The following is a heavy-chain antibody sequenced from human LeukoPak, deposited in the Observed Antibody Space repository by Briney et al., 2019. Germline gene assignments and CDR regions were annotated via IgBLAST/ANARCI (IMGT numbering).Heavy chain of an antibody. Sequence: PGGSLRLSCAASGFIFSSYAMHWVRQAPGKGLEWVAVISYDGSNEYYADSVKGRFTISRDNSKNTLCLQMNSLRAEDTAVYYCARAQYYYDSSVGYWGQGTLVTVSS. D-gene: IGHD3-22*01. CDR1: GFIFSSYA. CDR2: ISYDGSNE. CDR3: ARAQYYYDSSVGY. V-gene: IGHV3-30-3*01. J-gene: IGHJ4*02.